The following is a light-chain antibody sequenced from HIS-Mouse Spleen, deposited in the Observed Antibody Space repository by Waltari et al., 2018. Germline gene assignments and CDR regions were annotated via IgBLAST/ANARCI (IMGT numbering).Light chain of an antibody. J-gene: IGLJ2*01. CDR2: DVS. CDR3: CSYAGSYTLV. CDR1: RSDVGGYTY. Sequence: QSALTQPASVSGSPGQSITISCTGTRSDVGGYTYVPWYPQHPGKAPKLMIYDVSNRPSGVSNRFSGSKSGNTASLTISGLQAEDEADYYCCSYAGSYTLVFGGGTKLTVL. V-gene: IGLV2-14*03.